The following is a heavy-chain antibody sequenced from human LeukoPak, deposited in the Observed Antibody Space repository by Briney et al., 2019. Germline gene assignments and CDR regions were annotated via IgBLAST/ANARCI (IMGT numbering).Heavy chain of an antibody. CDR2: IWYDGSNK. CDR3: AREETQWLQYYYYYGMDV. CDR1: GFTFSSYW. J-gene: IGHJ6*02. Sequence: GGSLRLSCAASGFTFSSYWMHWVRQAPGKGLEWVAVIWYDGSNKYYADSVKGRFTISRDNSKNTLYLQMNSLRAEDTAVYYCAREETQWLQYYYYYGMDVWGQGTTVTVSS. V-gene: IGHV3-33*08. D-gene: IGHD3-22*01.